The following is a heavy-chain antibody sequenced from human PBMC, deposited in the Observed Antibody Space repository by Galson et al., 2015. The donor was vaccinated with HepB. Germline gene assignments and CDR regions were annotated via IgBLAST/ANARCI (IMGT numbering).Heavy chain of an antibody. J-gene: IGHJ4*02. CDR3: ARDPSSHSGSYYGV. CDR2: IIPILGIA. Sequence: SVKVSCKASGGTFSSYAISWVRQAPGQGLEWMGGIIPILGIANYAQKFQGRVTITADKSTSTAYMELSSLRSEDSAVYYCARDPSSHSGSYYGVWGQGTLVTVSS. V-gene: IGHV1-69*10. D-gene: IGHD1-26*01. CDR1: GGTFSSYA.